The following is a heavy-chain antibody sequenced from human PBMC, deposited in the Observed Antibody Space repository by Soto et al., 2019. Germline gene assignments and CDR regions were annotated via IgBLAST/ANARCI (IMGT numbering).Heavy chain of an antibody. V-gene: IGHV3-15*07. CDR3: TTLTYYDYVWGSYRAVFDY. CDR1: GFTFSNAW. Sequence: EVQLVESGGGLVKPGGSLRLSCAASGFTFSNAWMNWVRQAPGKGLEWVGRIKSKTDGGTTDYAGPVKGRFTISRDDSKNTLYLQMSSLKTEDTAVYYCTTLTYYDYVWGSYRAVFDYWGQGTLVTVSS. J-gene: IGHJ4*02. D-gene: IGHD3-16*02. CDR2: IKSKTDGGTT.